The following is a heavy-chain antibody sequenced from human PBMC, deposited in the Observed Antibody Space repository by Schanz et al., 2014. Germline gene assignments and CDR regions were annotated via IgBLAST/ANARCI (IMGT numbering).Heavy chain of an antibody. CDR2: IWYDGSNK. V-gene: IGHV3-33*01. J-gene: IGHJ4*02. CDR3: ARDHTTESYYSAGPPIDY. Sequence: QVQLVESGGGVVQPGRSLRLSCAASGFTFSSYGMHWVRQAPGKGLEWVAVIWYDGSNKYYADSVKGRFTISRDNSKNTLFLQMDGLRAEDTAVYYCARDHTTESYYSAGPPIDYWGQGTLLTVSS. CDR1: GFTFSSYG. D-gene: IGHD1-26*01.